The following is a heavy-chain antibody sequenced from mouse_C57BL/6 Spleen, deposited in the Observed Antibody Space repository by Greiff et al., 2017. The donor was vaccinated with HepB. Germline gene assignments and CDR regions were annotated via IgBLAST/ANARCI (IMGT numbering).Heavy chain of an antibody. D-gene: IGHD1-3*01. J-gene: IGHJ2*01. Sequence: VQLQQSGPGLVKPSQSLSLTCSVTGYSITSGYYWNWIRQFPGNKLEWMGYISYDGSNNYNPSLKNRISITRDTSKNQFFLKLNSVTTEDTATYYCAREGVGPYFDYWGQGTTLTVSS. CDR3: AREGVGPYFDY. CDR2: ISYDGSN. CDR1: GYSITSGYY. V-gene: IGHV3-6*01.